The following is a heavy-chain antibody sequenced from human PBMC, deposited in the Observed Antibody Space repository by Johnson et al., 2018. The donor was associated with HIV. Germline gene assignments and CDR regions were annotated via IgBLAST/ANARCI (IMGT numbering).Heavy chain of an antibody. Sequence: EVQLVESGGGLVQPGGSLRLSCAASGFTVSSNYMSWVRQAPGKGLEWVSVIYSGGSTYYADSVKGSFTIPSDNSKNTLYLQMNSLRAEDTAVYYCARDRDSGYDYPGAFDIWGQGTMVTVSS. J-gene: IGHJ3*02. CDR3: ARDRDSGYDYPGAFDI. CDR2: IYSGGST. CDR1: GFTVSSNY. D-gene: IGHD5-12*01. V-gene: IGHV3-66*01.